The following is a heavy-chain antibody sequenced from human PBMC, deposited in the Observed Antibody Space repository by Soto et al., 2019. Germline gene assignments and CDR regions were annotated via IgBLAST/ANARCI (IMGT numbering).Heavy chain of an antibody. Sequence: GGALRVSCSASGFTFSTYGMHWVRQAPGKGLEWVAVISSDGSNKYYADSVKGRFTISRDNSKNTLHLQMNSLRAEDTAVYYCAKAGVRRDGYNGYYYGMDVWGQGTTATVSS. D-gene: IGHD5-12*01. CDR3: AKAGVRRDGYNGYYYGMDV. CDR2: ISSDGSNK. V-gene: IGHV3-30*18. J-gene: IGHJ6*02. CDR1: GFTFSTYG.